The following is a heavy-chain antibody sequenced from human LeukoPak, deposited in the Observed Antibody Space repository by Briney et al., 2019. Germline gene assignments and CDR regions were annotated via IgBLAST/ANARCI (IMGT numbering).Heavy chain of an antibody. J-gene: IGHJ3*02. Sequence: ASVKVSCKASGYTFSTYYMHWVRQAPGQGLEWMGIINPSAGSTTYAQKFQGRVTMTRDTSTSTVYMDLSSLRSDDTAVYYCAREGRGDAFDIWGQGTMVTVSS. CDR1: GYTFSTYY. CDR3: AREGRGDAFDI. V-gene: IGHV1-46*01. CDR2: INPSAGST.